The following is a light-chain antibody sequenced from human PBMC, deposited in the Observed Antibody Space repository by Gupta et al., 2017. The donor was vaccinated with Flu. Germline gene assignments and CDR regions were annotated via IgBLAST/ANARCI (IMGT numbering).Light chain of an antibody. CDR3: QQRSIWPFT. CDR1: QSVSSY. Sequence: VLTQSPATLSLSPGERATFSCRASQSVSSYLAWYQQKPGQAPRLVIYDVSKRATGIPARFSGSGSGTDFTLTISSLEPEDFAIYYCQQRSIWPFTFGPGTTVDIK. V-gene: IGKV3-11*01. CDR2: DVS. J-gene: IGKJ3*01.